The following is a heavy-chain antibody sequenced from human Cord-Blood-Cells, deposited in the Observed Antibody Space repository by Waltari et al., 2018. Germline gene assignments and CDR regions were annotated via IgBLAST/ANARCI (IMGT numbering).Heavy chain of an antibody. Sequence: QVQLQESGPGLVKPSETLSLTCTVSGYSISSGYYWGWLRQPPGKGLEWIGSIYHSGSTYYSPSLKSRVTISVDTSKNQFSLKLSSVTAADTAVYYCARVAVQLSHFDYWGQGTLVTVSS. CDR3: ARVAVQLSHFDY. CDR2: IYHSGST. D-gene: IGHD5-18*01. CDR1: GYSISSGYY. J-gene: IGHJ4*02. V-gene: IGHV4-38-2*02.